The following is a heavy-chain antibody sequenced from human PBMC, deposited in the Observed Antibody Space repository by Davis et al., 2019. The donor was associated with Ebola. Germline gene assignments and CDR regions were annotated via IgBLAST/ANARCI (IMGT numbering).Heavy chain of an antibody. Sequence: GGSLRLSCAASGFTVSSNYMSWVRQAPGKGLEWVSVIYSGGSTYYADSVKGRFTISRHNSKNTLYLQMNSLRAEDTAVYYCARVGGYYYYYYYGMDVWGQGTTVTVSS. J-gene: IGHJ6*02. CDR3: ARVGGYYYYYYYGMDV. D-gene: IGHD6-13*01. CDR1: GFTVSSNY. V-gene: IGHV3-53*04. CDR2: IYSGGST.